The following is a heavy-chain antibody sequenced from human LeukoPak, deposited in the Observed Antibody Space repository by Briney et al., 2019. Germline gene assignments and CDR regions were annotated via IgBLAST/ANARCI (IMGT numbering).Heavy chain of an antibody. V-gene: IGHV7-4-1*02. D-gene: IGHD2-21*01. CDR3: ASLIAPSSVGYFDY. CDR2: INTNTGNP. Sequence: ASVKVSCKASGYTFTSYAMNWVRQAPGQGLEWMGWINTNTGNPTYAQGFTGRFVFSLDTSVSTAYLQISSLEAEDTAVYYCASLIAPSSVGYFDYWGQGTLVTVSS. CDR1: GYTFTSYA. J-gene: IGHJ4*02.